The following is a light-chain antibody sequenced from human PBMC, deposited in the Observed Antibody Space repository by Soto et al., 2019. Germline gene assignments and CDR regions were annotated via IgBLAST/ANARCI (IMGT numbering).Light chain of an antibody. V-gene: IGKV1-39*01. CDR1: QSIGTS. CDR2: AAS. Sequence: DIQMTQSPSSLSASVGDRVTISCRASQSIGTSLNWYQQKPGKAPKVLISAASSLKSGVPSKFSGIGSGTDFTLTISSLQPEDFATYYSQQSSSSPYTFGQGTKLGI. CDR3: QQSSSSPYT. J-gene: IGKJ2*01.